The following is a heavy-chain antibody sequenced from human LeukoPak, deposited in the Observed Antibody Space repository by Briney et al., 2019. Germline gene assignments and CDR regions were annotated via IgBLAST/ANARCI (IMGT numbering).Heavy chain of an antibody. CDR1: GGTFSSYA. V-gene: IGHV1-69*05. J-gene: IGHJ4*02. CDR2: IIPIFGTA. D-gene: IGHD2-15*01. CDR3: ASYTPSRKYCSGGSCELDY. Sequence: ASVKVSCKASGGTFSSYAISWVRQAPGQGLEWMGGIIPIFGTANYAQKFQGRVTITTDESTSTAYMELSGLRSEDTAVYYCASYTPSRKYCSGGSCELDYWGQGTLVTVSS.